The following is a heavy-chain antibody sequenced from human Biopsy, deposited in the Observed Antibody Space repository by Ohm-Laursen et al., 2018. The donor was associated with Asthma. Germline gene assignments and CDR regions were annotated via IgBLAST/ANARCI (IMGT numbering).Heavy chain of an antibody. V-gene: IGHV3-7*03. CDR1: GFSFGDYW. J-gene: IGHJ6*02. CDR2: IKHDGTER. D-gene: IGHD7-27*01. CDR3: ARVLEDSDWGPFYFFGLDV. Sequence: SLRLSCTASGFSFGDYWMSWVRQVPGKGLEWVANIKHDGTERNHVDSLKGRFTISRDNAQKSLFLQMGSLRAEDTGIYFCARVLEDSDWGPFYFFGLDVWGQGTPVAVSS.